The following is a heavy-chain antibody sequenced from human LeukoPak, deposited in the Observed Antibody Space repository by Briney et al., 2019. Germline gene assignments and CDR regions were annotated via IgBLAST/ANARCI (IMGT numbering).Heavy chain of an antibody. D-gene: IGHD4-17*01. CDR1: GYTFPSYG. J-gene: IGHJ5*02. CDR2: ISAYNKR. CDR3: ARVSAPPDYGDYVSENWFDP. V-gene: IGHV1-18*01. Sequence: ASVKVSCKASGYTFPSYGINWVRQAPGQGLEWMGWISAYNKRNYAQKFQGRVTMTTDTSTSTAYMELRNLRSDDTAVYYCARVSAPPDYGDYVSENWFDPWGQGTLVTVSS.